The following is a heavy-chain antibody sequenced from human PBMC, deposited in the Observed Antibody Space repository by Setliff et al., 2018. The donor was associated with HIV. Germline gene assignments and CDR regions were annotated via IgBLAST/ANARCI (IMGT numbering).Heavy chain of an antibody. CDR1: GGSISDSRYY. Sequence: PSETLSLTCTVSGGSISDSRYYWGWIRQPPGKGLEWIGNIYYSGSTYYNPSLKSRVTISVDTSKNQFSLKLSSVTAADTAVYYCARPVEMANREFDYWGQGTLGTVSS. J-gene: IGHJ4*02. CDR2: IYYSGST. CDR3: ARPVEMANREFDY. V-gene: IGHV4-39*01. D-gene: IGHD1-26*01.